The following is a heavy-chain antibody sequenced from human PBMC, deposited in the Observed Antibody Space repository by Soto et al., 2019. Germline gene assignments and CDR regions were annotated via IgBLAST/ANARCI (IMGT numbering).Heavy chain of an antibody. D-gene: IGHD3-10*01. J-gene: IGHJ4*02. Sequence: PSETLSLTCTVSGGSISSSSYYWGWIRQPLGKGLEWIGSIYYSGSTYYNPSLKSRVTISVDTSKNQFSLKLSSVTAADTAVYYCASQDYYYGSGSYGFDYWGQGTLVTVSS. V-gene: IGHV4-39*01. CDR2: IYYSGST. CDR1: GGSISSSSYY. CDR3: ASQDYYYGSGSYGFDY.